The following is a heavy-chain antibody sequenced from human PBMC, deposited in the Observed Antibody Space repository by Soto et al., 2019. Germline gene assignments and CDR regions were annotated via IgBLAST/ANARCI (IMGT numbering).Heavy chain of an antibody. V-gene: IGHV4-34*01. CDR1: GGPFSGYY. CDR2: INDSGST. Sequence: QVQLQQWGAGLLKPSETLSLTCAVYGGPFSGYYWIWIRQPPGKGLEWIGEINDSGSTNYNPSLNIRVTISVETSKTQFSLKLSSVTAADTAVYYCARSRFRGGYNLWGQGNLVTVSS. CDR3: ARSRFRGGYNL. J-gene: IGHJ4*02. D-gene: IGHD5-12*01.